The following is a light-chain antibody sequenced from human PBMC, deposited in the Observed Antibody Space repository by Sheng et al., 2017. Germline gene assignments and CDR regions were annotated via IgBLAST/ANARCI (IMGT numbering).Light chain of an antibody. CDR1: NNDVGTYNF. CDR2: DVT. V-gene: IGLV2-8*01. Sequence: QSALTQPPSASGSPGQSVTISCTGSNNDVGTYNFVSWYQQHPGKAPKLMIYDVTKRPSGVPDRFSGSKSGNTASLTVSGLQSEDEADYYCSSYAGSNGVLFGGGTKLTVL. J-gene: IGLJ2*01. CDR3: SSYAGSNGVL.